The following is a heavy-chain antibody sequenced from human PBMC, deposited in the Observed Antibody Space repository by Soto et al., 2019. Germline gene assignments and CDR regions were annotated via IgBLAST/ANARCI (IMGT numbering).Heavy chain of an antibody. CDR2: IIPIFGTA. J-gene: IGHJ4*02. V-gene: IGHV1-69*01. CDR3: EGDGDRGYDFGAIGENYFHY. CDR1: GGTFSSYA. Sequence: QVQLVQSGAEVKKPGSSVKVSCKASGGTFSSYAISWVRQAPGQGLEWMGGIIPIFGTANYAQKFQGRVTITADDSTSTAYLGLSSLRSEDTAVYYCEGDGDRGYDFGAIGENYFHYGGKETRVTVS. D-gene: IGHD5-12*01.